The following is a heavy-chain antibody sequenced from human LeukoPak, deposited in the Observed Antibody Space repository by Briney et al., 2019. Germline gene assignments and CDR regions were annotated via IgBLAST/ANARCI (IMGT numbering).Heavy chain of an antibody. J-gene: IGHJ4*02. CDR1: GYTFTGYY. Sequence: GASVKVSCKASGYTFTGYYMHWVRQAPGQGLEWMGWINAKSGGTNYAQKFQGRVTMTRDTSISTAYLDLSRLRSDDTAVYYCARVVVRDANNYKDYWGQGTLVTVSS. CDR2: INAKSGGT. V-gene: IGHV1-2*02. D-gene: IGHD5-24*01. CDR3: ARVVVRDANNYKDY.